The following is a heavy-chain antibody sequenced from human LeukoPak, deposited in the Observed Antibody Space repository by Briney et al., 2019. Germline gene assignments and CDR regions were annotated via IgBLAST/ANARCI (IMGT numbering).Heavy chain of an antibody. CDR2: IYYSGST. CDR1: GGSISSYY. V-gene: IGHV4-59*01. CDR3: ATRDYGDPWYFDL. Sequence: SETLSLTCTVSGGSISSYYWSWIRQPPGKGLEWIGYIYYSGSTNYNPSLKSRVTISVDTSKNQFSLKLSSVTAADTAVYYCATRDYGDPWYFDLWGRGTLVTVSS. D-gene: IGHD4-17*01. J-gene: IGHJ2*01.